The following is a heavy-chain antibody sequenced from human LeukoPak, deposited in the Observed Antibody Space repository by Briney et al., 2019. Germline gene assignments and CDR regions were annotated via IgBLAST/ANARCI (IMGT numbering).Heavy chain of an antibody. CDR1: GFCFNNDW. CDR2: NKSKFNGGKD. J-gene: IGHJ6*03. D-gene: IGHD6-19*01. CDR3: TTDSLGWAENYYYYYMDV. Sequence: GASISLSYAAAGFCFNNDWMSLVRQARGKGLEWGGRNKSKFNGGKDDYAAPVKGRFTISRDDSKNTLYLQINSLKTEDTDVYYCTTDSLGWAENYYYYYMDVWGKGTTVTVSS. V-gene: IGHV3-15*01.